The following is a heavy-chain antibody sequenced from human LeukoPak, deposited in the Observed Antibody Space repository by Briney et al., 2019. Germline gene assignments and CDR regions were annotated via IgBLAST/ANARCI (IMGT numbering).Heavy chain of an antibody. Sequence: ASVKVSCKASGYTFTSYGISWVRQAPGRGLEWMGWISAYNGNTNYAQKLQGRVTMTTDTSTSTAYMELRSLRSDDTAVYYCARVYGDLYYYYGMDVWGQGTTVTVSS. J-gene: IGHJ6*02. V-gene: IGHV1-18*01. D-gene: IGHD4-17*01. CDR2: ISAYNGNT. CDR3: ARVYGDLYYYYGMDV. CDR1: GYTFTSYG.